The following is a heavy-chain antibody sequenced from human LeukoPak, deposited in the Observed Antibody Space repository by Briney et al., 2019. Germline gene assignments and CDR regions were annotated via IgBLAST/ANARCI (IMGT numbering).Heavy chain of an antibody. CDR1: GGTFSSYA. CDR2: IIPIFGTA. D-gene: IGHD3-3*01. J-gene: IGHJ3*02. V-gene: IGHV1-69*05. Sequence: GASVKVSCKASGGTFSSYAISWVRQAPGQGLEWMGGIIPIFGTANYAQKFQGRVTITTDESTSTAYMELSSLRSEDTAVYYCARGRSGYDFWSGSRAFDIWGQGTMVTVSS. CDR3: ARGRSGYDFWSGSRAFDI.